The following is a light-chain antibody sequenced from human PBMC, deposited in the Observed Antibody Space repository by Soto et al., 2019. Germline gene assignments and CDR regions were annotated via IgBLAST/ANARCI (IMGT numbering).Light chain of an antibody. V-gene: IGKV3-20*01. J-gene: IGKJ2*01. CDR2: DAS. CDR1: QSVRSNH. Sequence: EIVLTQSPGTLSLSPGERATLSCRASQSVRSNHLAWYQQKPGQAPRLFIYDASSRATGIPDRFSGSGSGTDFTLTISRLEPEDFAVYYCQQYGSSPRTFGRGTKLEI. CDR3: QQYGSSPRT.